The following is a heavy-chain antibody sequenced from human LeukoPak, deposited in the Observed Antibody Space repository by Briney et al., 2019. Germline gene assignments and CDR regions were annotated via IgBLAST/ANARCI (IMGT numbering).Heavy chain of an antibody. CDR1: GYSISSGYY. CDR2: IYHSGST. D-gene: IGHD2-15*01. Sequence: SETLSLTCAVSGYSISSGYYWGWIRQPPGKGLEWIGSIYHSGSTHYNPSLKSRVTISVDTSKNQFSLKLSSVTAADTAVYYCASLYCSGGSCYALYFDYWGQGTLVTVSS. V-gene: IGHV4-38-2*01. J-gene: IGHJ4*02. CDR3: ASLYCSGGSCYALYFDY.